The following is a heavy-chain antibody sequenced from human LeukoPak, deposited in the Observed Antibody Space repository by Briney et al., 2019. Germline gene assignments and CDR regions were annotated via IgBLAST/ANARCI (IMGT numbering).Heavy chain of an antibody. Sequence: GGSLRLSCAASGFTFSSYSMNWVRQAPGRGLEWVSYISSSSSTIYYADSVKGRFTISRDNAKNSLYLQMNSLRAEDTAVYYCARRSRGYDFDYWGQGTLVTVSS. CDR2: ISSSSSTI. D-gene: IGHD5-12*01. CDR3: ARRSRGYDFDY. J-gene: IGHJ4*02. V-gene: IGHV3-48*01. CDR1: GFTFSSYS.